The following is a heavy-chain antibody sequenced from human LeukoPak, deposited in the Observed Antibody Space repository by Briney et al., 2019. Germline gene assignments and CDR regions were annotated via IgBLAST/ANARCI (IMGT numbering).Heavy chain of an antibody. CDR2: FDPEDGET. V-gene: IGHV1-24*01. Sequence: ASVKVSCKVSGYTLTELSMHWVRQAPGKGLEWMGGFDPEDGETIYAQKFQGRVTMTEDTSTDTAYMELSSLRSEDTAVYYCATVVGGCGDPHDAFDIWGQGTMVTVSS. D-gene: IGHD4-17*01. CDR3: ATVVGGCGDPHDAFDI. CDR1: GYTLTELS. J-gene: IGHJ3*02.